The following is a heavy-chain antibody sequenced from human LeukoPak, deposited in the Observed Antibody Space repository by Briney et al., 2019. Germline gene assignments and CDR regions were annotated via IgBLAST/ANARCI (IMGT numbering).Heavy chain of an antibody. J-gene: IGHJ4*02. V-gene: IGHV3-7*01. CDR1: GFTFSSYW. D-gene: IGHD3-16*02. CDR2: IKQDGSEK. CDR3: GGGVIPIPDY. Sequence: GGSLRLSCAASGFTFSSYWMSWVRQAPGKGLEWVANIKQDGSEKYYVDSVKGRFTISRDNAKNSLYLQMNSLRAEDTAVYYCGGGVIPIPDYWGQGTLVTVPS.